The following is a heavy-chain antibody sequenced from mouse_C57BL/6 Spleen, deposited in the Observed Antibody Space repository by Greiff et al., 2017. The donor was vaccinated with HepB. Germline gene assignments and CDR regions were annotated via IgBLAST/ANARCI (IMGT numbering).Heavy chain of an antibody. Sequence: VQVVESGPELVKPGASVKISCKASGYAFSSSWMNWVKQRPGKGLEWIGRIYPGDGDTNYNGKFKGKATLTADKSSSTAYMQLSSLTSEDSAVYFCARPYGSSYRDYAMDYWGQGTSVTVSS. CDR1: GYAFSSSW. D-gene: IGHD1-1*01. J-gene: IGHJ4*01. CDR2: IYPGDGDT. CDR3: ARPYGSSYRDYAMDY. V-gene: IGHV1-82*01.